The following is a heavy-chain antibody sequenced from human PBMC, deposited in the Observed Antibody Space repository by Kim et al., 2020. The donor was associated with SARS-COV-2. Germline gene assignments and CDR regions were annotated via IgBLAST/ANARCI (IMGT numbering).Heavy chain of an antibody. CDR3: AKLGLVVSSPIAAAGIYYYYMDV. J-gene: IGHJ6*03. V-gene: IGHV3-9*01. CDR2: ISWNSGSI. CDR1: GFTFDDYA. Sequence: GGSLRLSCAASGFTFDDYAMHWVRQAPGKGLEWVSGISWNSGSIGYADSVKGRFTISRDNAKNSLYLQMNSLRAEDTALYYCAKLGLVVSSPIAAAGIYYYYMDVWGKGTTVTVS. D-gene: IGHD6-13*01.